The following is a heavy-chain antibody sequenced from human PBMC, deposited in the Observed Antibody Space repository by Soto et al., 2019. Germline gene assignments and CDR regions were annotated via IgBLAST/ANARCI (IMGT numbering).Heavy chain of an antibody. CDR2: MNPNSGNT. CDR1: GYTFTSYD. V-gene: IGHV1-8*01. CDR3: ARPGSYSSSTYFDY. J-gene: IGHJ4*02. D-gene: IGHD6-6*01. Sequence: ASVKVSCKASGYTFTSYDINWVRQATGQGLEWMGWMNPNSGNTGYAQKFQGRVTITADESTSTAYMELSSLRSEDTAVYYCARPGSYSSSTYFDYWGQETLVTVSS.